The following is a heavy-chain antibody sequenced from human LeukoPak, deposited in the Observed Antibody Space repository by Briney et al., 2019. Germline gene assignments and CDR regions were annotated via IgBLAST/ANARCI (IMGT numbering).Heavy chain of an antibody. CDR1: GFTFINYA. CDR3: AKYRISAPPPRDFDS. Sequence: GGSLRLSCEASGFTFINYAMTWVRQAPGKGLEWVSVIDSSGGGIHYADAVKGRFIVSRDNSKNTVFLQMNSLRAEDTAVYYCAKYRISAPPPRDFDSWGQGTLVTVSS. V-gene: IGHV3-23*01. D-gene: IGHD6-6*01. J-gene: IGHJ4*02. CDR2: IDSSGGGI.